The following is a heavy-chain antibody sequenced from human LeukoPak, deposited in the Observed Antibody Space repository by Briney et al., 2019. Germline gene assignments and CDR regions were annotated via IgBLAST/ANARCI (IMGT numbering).Heavy chain of an antibody. V-gene: IGHV3-7*01. D-gene: IGHD4-23*01. CDR1: GFTFSSYG. CDR3: ARVRYGGNRSWGY. Sequence: GGSLRLSCAASGFTFSSYGMHWVRQAPGKGLEWVANIKQDGSEKYYVDSVKGRFTISRDNAKNSLYLQMNSLRAEDTAVYYCARVRYGGNRSWGYWGQGTLVTVSS. CDR2: IKQDGSEK. J-gene: IGHJ4*02.